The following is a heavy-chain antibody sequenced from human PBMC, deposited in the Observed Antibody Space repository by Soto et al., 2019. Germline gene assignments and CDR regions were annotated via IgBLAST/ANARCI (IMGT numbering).Heavy chain of an antibody. CDR1: GFTFSDYY. D-gene: IGHD6-13*01. V-gene: IGHV3-11*06. Sequence: GGSLRLSCAASGFTFSDYYMSWIRQAPGKGLEWVSYISSSSSYTNYADSVKGRFTISRDNAKNSLYLQMNSLRAEDTAVYYCARDLPRIAAALYDAFDIWGQGTMVTVSS. CDR3: ARDLPRIAAALYDAFDI. CDR2: ISSSSSYT. J-gene: IGHJ3*02.